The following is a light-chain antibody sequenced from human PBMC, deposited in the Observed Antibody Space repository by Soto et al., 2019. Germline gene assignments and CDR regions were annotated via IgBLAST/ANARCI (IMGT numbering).Light chain of an antibody. Sequence: QSVLTQPPSVSGAPGQKVIISCTGSSSNIGAGYDVHWYQQLPGTAPKLLIYGNSNRPSGVPDRLSGSKSGTSASLAITGLQVEDEADYYCQSYGSSLSAAVFGGGTKLTVL. CDR3: QSYGSSLSAAV. CDR1: SSNIGAGYD. CDR2: GNS. J-gene: IGLJ2*01. V-gene: IGLV1-40*01.